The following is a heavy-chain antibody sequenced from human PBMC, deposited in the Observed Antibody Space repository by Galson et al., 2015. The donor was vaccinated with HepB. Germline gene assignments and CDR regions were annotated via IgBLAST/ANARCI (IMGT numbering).Heavy chain of an antibody. J-gene: IGHJ4*02. CDR2: IYSGGST. D-gene: IGHD6-6*01. CDR1: GFTVSRNY. CDR3: ARRIAARVGYYFDY. Sequence: SLRLSCAASGFTVSRNYMSWVRQAPGKGLEWVSVIYSGGSTYYADSVKGRFTISRDNSKNTLYLQMNSRRAEDTAVYYCARRIAARVGYYFDYWGQGTLVAVTS. V-gene: IGHV3-53*01.